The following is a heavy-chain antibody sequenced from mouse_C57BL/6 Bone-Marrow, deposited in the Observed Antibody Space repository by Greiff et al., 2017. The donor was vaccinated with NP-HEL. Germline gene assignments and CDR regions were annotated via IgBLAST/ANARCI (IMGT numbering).Heavy chain of an antibody. V-gene: IGHV5-12*01. CDR2: ISNGGGST. CDR1: GFTFSDYY. Sequence: EVKLVESGGGLVQPGGSLKLSCAASGFTFSDYYMYWVRQTPEKRLEWVAYISNGGGSTYYPDTVKGRFTISRDNAKNTLYLQMSRLKSEDTAMYYCAGRGNAMDYWGQGTSVTVSS. CDR3: AGRGNAMDY. J-gene: IGHJ4*01.